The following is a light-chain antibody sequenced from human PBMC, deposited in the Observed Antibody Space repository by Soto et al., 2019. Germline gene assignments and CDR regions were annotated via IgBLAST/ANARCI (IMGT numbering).Light chain of an antibody. V-gene: IGKV3-20*01. Sequence: EIVVTQSPGTLSLSPGERATLSCRASQSVSSSYLAWYQQKPGQAPRLLIYGASSRATGIPDRCSGSESGTVFTLTISRLELEDFAVYYCQQYGRSSMYSFGQGTKLEIK. CDR1: QSVSSSY. J-gene: IGKJ2*03. CDR2: GAS. CDR3: QQYGRSSMYS.